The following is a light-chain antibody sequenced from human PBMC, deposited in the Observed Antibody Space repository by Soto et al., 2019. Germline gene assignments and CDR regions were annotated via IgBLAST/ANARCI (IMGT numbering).Light chain of an antibody. J-gene: IGLJ2*01. Sequence: QSALTQPASVSGSPGQSITISCTGTSSDVGYYNYVSWYQQHPGKAPKLMIYDVTNRPSGVSNRFSGSKSGNTASLTISGLQAEDEPDYYCSSYTTRSTLVFGGGTKLTVL. CDR3: SSYTTRSTLV. V-gene: IGLV2-14*03. CDR1: SSDVGYYNY. CDR2: DVT.